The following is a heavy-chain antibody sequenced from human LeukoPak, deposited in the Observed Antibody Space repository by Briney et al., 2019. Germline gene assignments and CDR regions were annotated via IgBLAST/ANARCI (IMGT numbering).Heavy chain of an antibody. CDR1: GFTFSTYS. D-gene: IGHD2-21*02. V-gene: IGHV3-74*01. Sequence: PGGSLRLSCAASGFTFSTYSMNWVRQAPGKGLIWVSRINLDGTETTYADSVEGRFTISRDNAKNTLYLQMNSLRAEDTAVYYCVREVTVTSYFDYWGQGILVTVSS. CDR2: INLDGTET. J-gene: IGHJ4*02. CDR3: VREVTVTSYFDY.